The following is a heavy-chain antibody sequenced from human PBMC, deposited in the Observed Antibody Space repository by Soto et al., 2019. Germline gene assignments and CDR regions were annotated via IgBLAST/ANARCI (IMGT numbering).Heavy chain of an antibody. D-gene: IGHD2-2*01. CDR2: IKQDGSEK. CDR3: ARDQVVVVPAAMTDY. J-gene: IGHJ4*02. Sequence: GGPLRLSCAASGFTFSSYWMSWVRQAPGKGLEWVANIKQDGSEKYYVDSVKGRFTISRDNAKNSLYLQMNSLRAEDTAVYYCARDQVVVVPAAMTDYWGQGTLVTVS. V-gene: IGHV3-7*01. CDR1: GFTFSSYW.